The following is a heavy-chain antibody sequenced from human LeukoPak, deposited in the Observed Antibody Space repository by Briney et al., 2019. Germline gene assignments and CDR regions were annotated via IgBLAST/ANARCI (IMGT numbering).Heavy chain of an antibody. J-gene: IGHJ4*02. D-gene: IGHD2-15*01. CDR3: TSERYCSGASCFYY. CDR1: GFTFVKTL. V-gene: IGHV3-15*01. CDR2: IKSKSDGGTI. Sequence: GGSLRLSCADSGFTFVKTLMTWVRQAPGQGLEWVGRIKSKSDGGTIDYAAPVKGRFIISRDDSKSTLYLQMNSLKIEDTAVYYCTSERYCSGASCFYYWGQGTLVTVSS.